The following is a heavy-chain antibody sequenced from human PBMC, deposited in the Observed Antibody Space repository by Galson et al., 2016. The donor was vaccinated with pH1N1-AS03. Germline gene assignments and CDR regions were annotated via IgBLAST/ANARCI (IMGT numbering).Heavy chain of an antibody. CDR1: GFTFSTYN. D-gene: IGHD3-10*01. CDR2: ITTGSGYI. Sequence: SLRLSCAASGFTFSTYNMNWVRQAPGKGLEWVSSITTGSGYIYYAESVKGRFIISRDNAKNSLYLQMNSLRVDDTALYYCVRGRRIDRGVTPDHWGQGTLVTVSS. V-gene: IGHV3-21*06. CDR3: VRGRRIDRGVTPDH. J-gene: IGHJ4*02.